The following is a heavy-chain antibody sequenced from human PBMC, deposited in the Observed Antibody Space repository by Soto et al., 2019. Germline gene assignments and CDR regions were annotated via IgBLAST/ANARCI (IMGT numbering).Heavy chain of an antibody. CDR2: IDGSGGRT. CDR1: RFMFSNYA. V-gene: IGHV3-23*01. D-gene: IGHD3-22*01. J-gene: IGHJ4*02. Sequence: GGSVRLSCAASRFMFSNYAMSWVRQAPGKGLEWVSVIDGSGGRTFYADSVKGRFTISRDNSKNTLYLQMNSLRAEDTAVYYCARLYYYDSTGYYRSFEYWGQGTLVTVSS. CDR3: ARLYYYDSTGYYRSFEY.